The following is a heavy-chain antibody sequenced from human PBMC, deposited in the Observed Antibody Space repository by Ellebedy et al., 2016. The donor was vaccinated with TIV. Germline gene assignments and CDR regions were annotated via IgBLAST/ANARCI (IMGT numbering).Heavy chain of an antibody. CDR2: ISGSGGST. V-gene: IGHV3-23*01. J-gene: IGHJ6*02. Sequence: PGGSLRLSCAASGFTFSSYAMSWVRHAPGKGLEWVSAISGSGGSTYYADSVKGRFTISRDNSKNTLYLQMNSLRAEDTAVYYCAQGAEEYSRIYYYYGMDVWGQGTTVTVSS. CDR1: GFTFSSYA. D-gene: IGHD6-6*01. CDR3: AQGAEEYSRIYYYYGMDV.